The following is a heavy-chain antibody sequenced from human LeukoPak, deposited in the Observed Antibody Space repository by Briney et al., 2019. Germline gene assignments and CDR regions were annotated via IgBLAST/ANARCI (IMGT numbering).Heavy chain of an antibody. CDR2: ISGSGGST. CDR1: GFTVSSNY. CDR3: AKNTLSSWSSLDY. D-gene: IGHD6-13*01. J-gene: IGHJ4*02. Sequence: GGSLRLSCAASGFTVSSNYMSWVRQAPGKGLEWVSAISGSGGSTYYADSVKGRFTISRDNSKNTLYLQMNSLRAEDTAVYYCAKNTLSSWSSLDYWGQGTLVTVSS. V-gene: IGHV3-23*01.